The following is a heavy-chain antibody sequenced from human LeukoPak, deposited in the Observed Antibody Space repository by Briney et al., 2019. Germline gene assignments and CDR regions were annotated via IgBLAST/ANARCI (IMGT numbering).Heavy chain of an antibody. Sequence: SETLSLTCTVSGGPISSYYWSWMRQPPGKGLEWIGYIHYSGNTNYNPSLKSRVTISLGTSRTQFSLKLTSVTAADTAVYYCASSEWNYARWGQGILVTVSS. CDR3: ASSEWNYAR. V-gene: IGHV4-59*08. D-gene: IGHD1-7*01. J-gene: IGHJ4*02. CDR2: IHYSGNT. CDR1: GGPISSYY.